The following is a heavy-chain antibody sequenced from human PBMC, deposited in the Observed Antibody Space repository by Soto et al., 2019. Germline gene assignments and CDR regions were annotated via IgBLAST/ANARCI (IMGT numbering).Heavy chain of an antibody. CDR2: IYSGGST. CDR3: ARETPDTAMVEGYFDY. D-gene: IGHD5-18*01. J-gene: IGHJ4*02. V-gene: IGHV3-53*01. Sequence: GGSLRLSCAASGFTVSSNYMSWVRQAPGKGLEWVSVIYSGGSTYYADSVKGRFTISRDNSKNTLYLQMNSLRAEDTAVYYWARETPDTAMVEGYFDYWGQGSLVTVSS. CDR1: GFTVSSNY.